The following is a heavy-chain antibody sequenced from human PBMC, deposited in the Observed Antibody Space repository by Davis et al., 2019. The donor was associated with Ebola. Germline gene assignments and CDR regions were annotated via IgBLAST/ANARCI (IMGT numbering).Heavy chain of an antibody. CDR3: ARGGYCGSTNCFVTDY. V-gene: IGHV3-21*04. Sequence: GGSLRLSCAASGFTFSSYSMNWVRQAPGKGLEWVSSISSSGSYIYYADSVKGRCTISRDNAKNSLYLQMNSLRAEDTALYYCARGGYCGSTNCFVTDYWGQGTLVTVSS. CDR2: ISSSGSYI. D-gene: IGHD2-2*01. J-gene: IGHJ4*02. CDR1: GFTFSSYS.